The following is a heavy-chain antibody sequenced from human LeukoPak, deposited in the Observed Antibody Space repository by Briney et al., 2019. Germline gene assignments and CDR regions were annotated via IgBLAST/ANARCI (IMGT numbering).Heavy chain of an antibody. Sequence: GGSLRLSCAASGFTVSSNYMSWVRQAPGKGLEWVSVIYSGGSTYYADSVTGRFTISRDNSKNTLYLQMNSLRAEDTALYYCAKYHRPGEEPPGYFDCWGQGTLVTVSS. D-gene: IGHD3-10*01. CDR2: IYSGGST. J-gene: IGHJ4*02. CDR1: GFTVSSNY. V-gene: IGHV3-53*01. CDR3: AKYHRPGEEPPGYFDC.